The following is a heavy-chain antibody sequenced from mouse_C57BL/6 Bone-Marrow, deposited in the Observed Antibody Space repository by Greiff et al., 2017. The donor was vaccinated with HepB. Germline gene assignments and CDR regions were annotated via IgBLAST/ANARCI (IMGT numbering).Heavy chain of an antibody. CDR2: ISSGSSTI. CDR3: ARGYYGYSYYAMDY. V-gene: IGHV5-17*01. D-gene: IGHD2-2*01. J-gene: IGHJ4*01. CDR1: GFTFSDYG. Sequence: EVQLQESGGGLVKPGGSLKLSCAASGFTFSDYGMHWVRQAPEKGLEWVAYISSGSSTIYYADTVKGRFTISRDNAKNTLFLQMTSLRSEDTAMYYCARGYYGYSYYAMDYWGQGTSVTVSS.